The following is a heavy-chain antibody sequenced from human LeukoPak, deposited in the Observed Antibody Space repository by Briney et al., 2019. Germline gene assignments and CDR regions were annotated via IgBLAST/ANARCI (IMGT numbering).Heavy chain of an antibody. J-gene: IGHJ6*03. Sequence: SETLSLTCTVSGGSISSGSYYWSWIRQPAGKGLEWIGRIYTSGSTNYNPSLKSRVTISVDTSENQFSLKLSSVTAADTAVYYCARALRAVAGYYYYYYMDVWGKGTTVTVSS. CDR2: IYTSGST. CDR3: ARALRAVAGYYYYYYMDV. D-gene: IGHD6-19*01. CDR1: GGSISSGSYY. V-gene: IGHV4-61*02.